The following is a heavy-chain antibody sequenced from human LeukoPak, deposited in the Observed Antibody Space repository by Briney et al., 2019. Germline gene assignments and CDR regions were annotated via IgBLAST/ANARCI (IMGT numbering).Heavy chain of an antibody. V-gene: IGHV4-31*03. CDR1: GGSISSGGYY. CDR2: IYYSGST. D-gene: IGHD5-18*01. Sequence: SETLSLTCTVSGGSISSGGYYWSWIRQHPGKGLEWIGYIYYSGSTYYNPSLKSRDTISVDTSKNQFSLKLSSVTAADTAVYYCARDPLDTAHGDYWGQGTLVTVSS. J-gene: IGHJ4*02. CDR3: ARDPLDTAHGDY.